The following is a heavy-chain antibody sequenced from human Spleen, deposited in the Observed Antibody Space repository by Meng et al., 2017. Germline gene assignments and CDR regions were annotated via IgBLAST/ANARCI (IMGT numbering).Heavy chain of an antibody. CDR3: ARGPTTMAHDFDY. CDR2: INHSGST. V-gene: IGHV4-34*01. J-gene: IGHJ4*02. Sequence: QVRLQKWGAGLLKPSETLSLTCVFSGGSFSDYYWSRIRQPPGKGLEWIGEINHSGSTNYNPSLESRATISVDTSQNNLSLKLSSVTAADSAVYYCARGPTTMAHDFDYWGQGTLVTVSS. D-gene: IGHD4-11*01. CDR1: GGSFSDYY.